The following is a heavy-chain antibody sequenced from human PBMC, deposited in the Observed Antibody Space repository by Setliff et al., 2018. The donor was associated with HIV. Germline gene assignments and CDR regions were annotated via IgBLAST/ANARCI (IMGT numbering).Heavy chain of an antibody. V-gene: IGHV3-73*01. J-gene: IGHJ4*02. Sequence: PGGSLRLSCAASGFGFSGYAMHWVRQASGKGLEWVGHIRTKANSYATVYAASVKGRFTISRDDAKNTAYLQMSILKTEDTALYYCIPGGSSSIFFPHWGRGTLVTVSS. CDR2: IRTKANSYAT. D-gene: IGHD2-2*01. CDR1: GFGFSGYA. CDR3: IPGGSSSIFFPH.